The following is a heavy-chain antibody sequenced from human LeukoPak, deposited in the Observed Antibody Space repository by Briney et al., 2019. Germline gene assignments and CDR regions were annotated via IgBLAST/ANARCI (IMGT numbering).Heavy chain of an antibody. D-gene: IGHD3-22*01. CDR3: ARDRYYYDSSGYRAYYFDY. CDR2: IYSDGST. V-gene: IGHV3-66*01. J-gene: IGHJ4*02. Sequence: GGSLRLSCAASGFTVSTNYMSWVRQAPGKGLEWVSIIYSDGSTYYADSVKGRFTISRDNSKNTLYLQMNSLRAEDTAVYYCARDRYYYDSSGYRAYYFDYWGQGTLVTVSS. CDR1: GFTVSTNY.